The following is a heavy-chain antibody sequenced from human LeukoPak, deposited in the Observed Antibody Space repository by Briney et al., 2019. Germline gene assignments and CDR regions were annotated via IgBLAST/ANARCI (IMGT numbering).Heavy chain of an antibody. D-gene: IGHD1-14*01. CDR2: ISYDGSNK. CDR3: ARGTGPRDYYYHMDV. Sequence: GGSLRLSCAASGFIFSSYAMHWVRQAPGKGLQWVAFISYDGSNKYSADSVKGRFTISRDKSKNTLYLQMNSLRVEDTAVYYCARGTGPRDYYYHMDVWGKGTTVTVSS. V-gene: IGHV3-30*04. CDR1: GFIFSSYA. J-gene: IGHJ6*03.